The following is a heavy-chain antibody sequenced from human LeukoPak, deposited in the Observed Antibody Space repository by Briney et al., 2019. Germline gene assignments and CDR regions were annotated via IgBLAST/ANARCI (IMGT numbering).Heavy chain of an antibody. V-gene: IGHV3-30*02. CDR3: AKDHRGATTPDY. J-gene: IGHJ4*02. CDR1: GFTFSSYG. Sequence: GRSLRLSCAASGFTFSSYGTHWVRQAPGKGLEWVAVIRYDGSNKYYADSVKGRFTISRDNSKNTLYLQMTSLRAEDTAVYYCAKDHRGATTPDYWGQGTLVSVCS. D-gene: IGHD1-26*01. CDR2: IRYDGSNK.